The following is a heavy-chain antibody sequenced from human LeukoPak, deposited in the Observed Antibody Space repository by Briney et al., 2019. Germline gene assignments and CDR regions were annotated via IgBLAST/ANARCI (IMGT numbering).Heavy chain of an antibody. Sequence: SVKLSCRASGYTFTSYDINWVPQATGQGLEWMGWMNPNSDDTGYAQKFQGRVTMTRNTSISTAYMELSSLRSEDTAVYCCARGPRGSSSSHFDYWGQGTLVTVSS. V-gene: IGHV1-8*01. CDR1: GYTFTSYD. J-gene: IGHJ4*02. CDR2: MNPNSDDT. CDR3: ARGPRGSSSSHFDY. D-gene: IGHD6-6*01.